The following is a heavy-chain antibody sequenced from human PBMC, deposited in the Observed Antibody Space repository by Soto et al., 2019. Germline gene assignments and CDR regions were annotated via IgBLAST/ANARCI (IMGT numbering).Heavy chain of an antibody. CDR1: GFTFSSYG. CDR2: IWYDGSNK. CDR3: ARDPQRGYSGMDV. V-gene: IGHV3-33*01. J-gene: IGHJ6*02. Sequence: PGGSLRLSCAASGFTFSSYGMHWVRQAPGKGLEWVAVIWYDGSNKYYADSVKGRFTISRDNSKNTLYLQMNSLRAEDTAVYYCARDPQRGYSGMDVWGQETTFTVSS.